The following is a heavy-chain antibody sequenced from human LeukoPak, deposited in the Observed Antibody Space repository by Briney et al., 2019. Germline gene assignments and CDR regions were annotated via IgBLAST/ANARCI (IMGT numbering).Heavy chain of an antibody. D-gene: IGHD3-10*01. J-gene: IGHJ5*02. V-gene: IGHV4-39*01. CDR2: RYYSGTT. CDR1: GGSINSSNYY. CDR3: ARQGSYYGSGSYSNWFDP. Sequence: SETLSLTCTVSGGSINSSNYYWGWIRQPPGKTLQWIGNRYYSGTTHYNPSLKSRVTISVDTSKNQFSLKLSSVTAADTAVYYCARQGSYYGSGSYSNWFDPWGQGTLVTVSS.